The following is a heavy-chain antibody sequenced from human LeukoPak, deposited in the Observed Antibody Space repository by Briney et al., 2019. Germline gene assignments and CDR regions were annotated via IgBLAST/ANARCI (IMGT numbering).Heavy chain of an antibody. CDR3: ARVSKAAEFDY. Sequence: ASETLSLTCTVSGCSISSHYWSWIRQPPGKGLEWVGYIYYSGSTNYNPSLKSRVTISVDTSKNQFSLKLSSVTAADTAVYYCARVSKAAEFDYWGQGTLVTVSS. D-gene: IGHD6-25*01. CDR2: IYYSGST. CDR1: GCSISSHY. J-gene: IGHJ4*02. V-gene: IGHV4-59*11.